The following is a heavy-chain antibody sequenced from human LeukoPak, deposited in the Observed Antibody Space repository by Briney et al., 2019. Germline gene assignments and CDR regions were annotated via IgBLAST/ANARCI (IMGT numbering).Heavy chain of an antibody. CDR1: GGSISGYY. D-gene: IGHD3-22*01. Sequence: PSETLSLTCTVSGGSISGYYWSWIRQPPGKGLEWIGYIYYSGSTNYNSSLRSRVTISLDMSKYHFSLKLSSVTAADTAVYYCARGGGNYGFDYWGQGTLATVSS. V-gene: IGHV4-59*01. J-gene: IGHJ4*02. CDR2: IYYSGST. CDR3: ARGGGNYGFDY.